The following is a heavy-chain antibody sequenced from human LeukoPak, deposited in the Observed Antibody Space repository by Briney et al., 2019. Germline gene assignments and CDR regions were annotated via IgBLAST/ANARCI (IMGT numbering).Heavy chain of an antibody. V-gene: IGHV1-8*01. CDR1: GDTFTSYD. CDR2: MNPNSGNT. Sequence: ASVKVSCKASGDTFTSYDINWVRQATGQGLEWMGWMNPNSGNTGYAQKFQGRVTMTRNTSISTAYMELSSLRSEDTAVYYCARGVIPRNYYDSSGYYYPWGQGTLVTVSS. CDR3: ARGVIPRNYYDSSGYYYP. J-gene: IGHJ5*02. D-gene: IGHD3-22*01.